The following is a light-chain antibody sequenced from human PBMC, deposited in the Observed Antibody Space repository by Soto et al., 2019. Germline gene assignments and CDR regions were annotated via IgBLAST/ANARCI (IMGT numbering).Light chain of an antibody. Sequence: ESEFGQAARRVSLAPRERCTPSHKDSPSVTNYLAWYQQKPGQPPRLLIYGAFNRAAGIPARFSGSGFGTDFSLNISSLEPEDSAVYYCQRPNIWLPATFGQGT. CDR1: PSVTNY. CDR2: GAF. CDR3: QRPNIWLPAT. V-gene: IGKV3-11*01. J-gene: IGKJ5*01.